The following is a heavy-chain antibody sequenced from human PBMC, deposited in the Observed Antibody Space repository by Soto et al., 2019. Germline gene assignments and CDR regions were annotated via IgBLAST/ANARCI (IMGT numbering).Heavy chain of an antibody. CDR2: MNPNSGNT. J-gene: IGHJ5*02. Sequence: ASVKVSCKASGYTFTSYDINWVRQATGQGLEWTGWMNPNSGNTGYAQKFQGRVTMTRNTSISTAYMELSSLRSEDTAVYYCARKASYYDFWSGYQTNWFDPWGQGTLVTVSS. CDR1: GYTFTSYD. D-gene: IGHD3-3*01. V-gene: IGHV1-8*01. CDR3: ARKASYYDFWSGYQTNWFDP.